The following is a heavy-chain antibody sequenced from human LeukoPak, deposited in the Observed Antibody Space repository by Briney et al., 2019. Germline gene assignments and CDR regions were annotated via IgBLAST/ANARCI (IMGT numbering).Heavy chain of an antibody. CDR3: ARDDYYYDSSGYSAGEDY. CDR2: ISSSSSYI. Sequence: PGGSLRLSCAASGFTFSSYSMNWVRQAPGKGLEWVSSISSSSSYIYYADSVKGRFTISRDNAKNSLYLQMNSLRAEDTAVYYCARDDYYYDSSGYSAGEDYWGQGTLVTVSS. D-gene: IGHD3-22*01. CDR1: GFTFSSYS. V-gene: IGHV3-21*01. J-gene: IGHJ4*02.